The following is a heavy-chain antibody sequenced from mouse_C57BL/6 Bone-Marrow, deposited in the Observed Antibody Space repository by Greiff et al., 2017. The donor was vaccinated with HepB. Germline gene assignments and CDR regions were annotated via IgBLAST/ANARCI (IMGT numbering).Heavy chain of an antibody. J-gene: IGHJ4*01. CDR3: TEGGPLAYYAMDY. Sequence: EVMLVESGGGLVQPGGSMKLSCVASGFTFSNYWMNWVRQSPEKGLEWVAQIRLKSDNYATHYAESVKGRFTISRDDSKSSVYLQMNNLRAEDTGIYYCTEGGPLAYYAMDYWGQGTSVTVSS. CDR1: GFTFSNYW. CDR2: IRLKSDNYAT. V-gene: IGHV6-3*01.